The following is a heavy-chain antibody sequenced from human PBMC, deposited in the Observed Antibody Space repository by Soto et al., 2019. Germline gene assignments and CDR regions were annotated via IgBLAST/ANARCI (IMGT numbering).Heavy chain of an antibody. CDR3: ARGDCSSTSCGWFGELVWPPGSHFDY. V-gene: IGHV3-11*01. J-gene: IGHJ4*02. Sequence: PGGSLRLSCAASGFTFSDYYMSWIRQAPGKGLEWVSYISSSGSTIYYADSVKGRFTISRDNAKNSLYLQMNSLRAEDTAVYYCARGDCSSTSCGWFGELVWPPGSHFDYWGQGTLVTVSS. CDR1: GFTFSDYY. CDR2: ISSSGSTI. D-gene: IGHD2-2*01.